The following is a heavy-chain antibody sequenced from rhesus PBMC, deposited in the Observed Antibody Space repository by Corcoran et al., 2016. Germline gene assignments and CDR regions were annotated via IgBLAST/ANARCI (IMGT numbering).Heavy chain of an antibody. CDR3: TRDRGLVGRYYFDY. CDR2: ISSANSYI. Sequence: EVQLVESGGGLVQPGGSLRRSCAASGFTFSSYGMSWVRQAPGKGLEWVSSISSANSYISYADSVKGRFTISRDNAKNSLSLQMNSLRAEDTAVYYCTRDRGLVGRYYFDYWGQGVLVTVSS. V-gene: IGHV3S16*01. CDR1: GFTFSSYG. J-gene: IGHJ4*01. D-gene: IGHD3-3*01.